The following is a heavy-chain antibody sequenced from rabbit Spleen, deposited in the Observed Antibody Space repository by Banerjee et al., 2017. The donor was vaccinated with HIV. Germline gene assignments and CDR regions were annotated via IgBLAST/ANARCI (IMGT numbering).Heavy chain of an antibody. CDR1: GLDFSSSYW. CDR3: ARHPSGITTTYPYNL. J-gene: IGHJ4*01. Sequence: QEQLVESGGGLVQPEGSLTLTCTASGLDFSSSYWICWVRQAPGKGLEWIGCIYTGSSGNTYYASWAKGRFTFSKTSSTTVTLQLTSLTAADTATYFCARHPSGITTTYPYNLWGQGTLVTVS. D-gene: IGHD1-1*01. CDR2: IYTGSSGNT. V-gene: IGHV1S45*01.